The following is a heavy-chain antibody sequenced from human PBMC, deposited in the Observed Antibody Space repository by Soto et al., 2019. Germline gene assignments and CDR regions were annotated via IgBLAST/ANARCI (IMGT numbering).Heavy chain of an antibody. CDR2: IWYDGSNK. J-gene: IGHJ4*02. CDR1: GFTFSSYG. D-gene: IGHD3-10*01. Sequence: QVQLVESGGGVVQPGRSLRLSCAASGFTFSSYGMHWVRQAPGKGLEWVAVIWYDGSNKYYADSVKGRFTISRDNSKNTLYQQMNSLRAEDTAVYYCAGGFEFGEYYFDYWGQGTLVTVSS. V-gene: IGHV3-33*01. CDR3: AGGFEFGEYYFDY.